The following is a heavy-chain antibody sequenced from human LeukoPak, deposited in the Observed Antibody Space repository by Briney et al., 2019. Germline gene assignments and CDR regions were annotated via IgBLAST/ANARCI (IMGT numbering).Heavy chain of an antibody. D-gene: IGHD3-10*01. CDR2: IYTSGST. J-gene: IGHJ5*02. CDR3: ARDKYGSGSYANWFDP. Sequence: PSETLSLTCTVSGGSISSYYWSWIRQPAGKGLEWIGRIYTSGSTNYNPSLKSRVTMSVDTPKNQFSLKLSSVTAADTAVYYCARDKYGSGSYANWFDPWGQGTLVTVSS. V-gene: IGHV4-4*07. CDR1: GGSISSYY.